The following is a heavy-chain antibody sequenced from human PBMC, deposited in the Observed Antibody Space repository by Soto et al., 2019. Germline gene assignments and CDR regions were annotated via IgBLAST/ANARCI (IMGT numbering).Heavy chain of an antibody. CDR1: GGTFSSYA. V-gene: IGHV1-69*13. J-gene: IGHJ4*02. Sequence: GASVKVSCKASGGTFSSYAISWVRQAPGQGLEWMGGIIPIFGTANYAQKFQGRVTITADESTSRAYMELSSLRSEDTAVYYCARASYSSSGYGGLVFFDYWGQGTLVTVSS. CDR2: IIPIFGTA. D-gene: IGHD6-13*01. CDR3: ARASYSSSGYGGLVFFDY.